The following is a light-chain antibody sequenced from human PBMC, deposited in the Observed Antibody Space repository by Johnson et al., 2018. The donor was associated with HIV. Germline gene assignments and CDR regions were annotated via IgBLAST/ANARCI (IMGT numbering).Light chain of an antibody. V-gene: IGLV1-51*01. CDR3: GTWDSSLSAGYV. CDR2: DNN. J-gene: IGLJ1*01. Sequence: QSVLTQPPSVSAAPGQKVTISCSGSSSNIGNNYVSWYQQLPGTARKLLIYDNNKRPSGSPDRFSGAKSGTSATLGIAGLQTGDEADYYCGTWDSSLSAGYVFGTGTKVTVL. CDR1: SSNIGNNY.